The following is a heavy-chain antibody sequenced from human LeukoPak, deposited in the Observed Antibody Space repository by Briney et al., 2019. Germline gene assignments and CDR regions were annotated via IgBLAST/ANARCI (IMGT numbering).Heavy chain of an antibody. CDR3: ARDLRTGTEEDIVVVPAARRNYYYMDV. CDR2: ISAYNGNT. J-gene: IGHJ6*03. CDR1: GYTFTSYG. D-gene: IGHD2-2*01. V-gene: IGHV1-18*01. Sequence: GASVKVSCKASGYTFTSYGISWVRQAPGQGLEWMGWISAYNGNTNYAQKLQGRVTMTTDTSTSTAYVELRSLRSDDTAVYYCARDLRTGTEEDIVVVPAARRNYYYMDVWGKGTTVTVSS.